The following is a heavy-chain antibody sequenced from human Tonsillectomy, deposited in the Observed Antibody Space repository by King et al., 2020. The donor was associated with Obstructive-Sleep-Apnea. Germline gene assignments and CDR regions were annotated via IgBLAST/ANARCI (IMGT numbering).Heavy chain of an antibody. D-gene: IGHD1-26*01. Sequence: VQLVESGGGVVQPGRSLRLSCAASGFTFSNYAMHWVRQAPGEGLEWVAVISYDGTNTYYADSVQGRFTISRDNSKNTLYLQVNSLRAEDTALYYCARTTPLDYWGQGPLVTVSS. V-gene: IGHV3-30*04. J-gene: IGHJ4*02. CDR3: ARTTPLDY. CDR1: GFTFSNYA. CDR2: ISYDGTNT.